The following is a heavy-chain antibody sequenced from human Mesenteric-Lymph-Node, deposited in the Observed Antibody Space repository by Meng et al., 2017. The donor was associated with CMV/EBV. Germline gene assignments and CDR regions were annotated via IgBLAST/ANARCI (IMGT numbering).Heavy chain of an antibody. Sequence: GSLRLSCIVSGGSVSSGSNYWTWIRQPPGKGLEWIGYIYYGVTNYNPSLKSRVTISVDTSKNQFSLEVTSVTAADTAVYYCARGGNWNRYFAYWGQGTLVTVSS. D-gene: IGHD1-1*01. CDR1: GGSVSSGSNY. J-gene: IGHJ4*02. V-gene: IGHV4-61*01. CDR2: IYYGVT. CDR3: ARGGNWNRYFAY.